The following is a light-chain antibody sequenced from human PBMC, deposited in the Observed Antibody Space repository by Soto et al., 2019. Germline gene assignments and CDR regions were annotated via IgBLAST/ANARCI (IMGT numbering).Light chain of an antibody. Sequence: EIMLTQSPATLSLSLGERATLSCRASQGVSSYLAWYQQKPGQAPRLLIYDASNRATGIQARFSGSGSGTDFTLTISSLEPEDFAVYYCQQCGNWPLTFGGGTKVEIK. J-gene: IGKJ4*01. V-gene: IGKV3-11*01. CDR1: QGVSSY. CDR3: QQCGNWPLT. CDR2: DAS.